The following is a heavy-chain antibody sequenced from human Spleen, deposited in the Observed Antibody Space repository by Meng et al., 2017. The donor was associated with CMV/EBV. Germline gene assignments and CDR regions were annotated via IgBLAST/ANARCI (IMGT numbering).Heavy chain of an antibody. CDR2: IIPIFGTA. J-gene: IGHJ4*02. Sequence: SVKVSCKASGDTFSSHAISWVRQAPGQGLEWMGGIIPIFGTANYAQKFQGRVTITTDESTSTAYMELSSLRSEDTAVYYCARSLPQQYYFDYWGQGTLVTVSS. CDR3: ARSLPQQYYFDY. D-gene: IGHD6-13*01. V-gene: IGHV1-69*05. CDR1: GDTFSSHA.